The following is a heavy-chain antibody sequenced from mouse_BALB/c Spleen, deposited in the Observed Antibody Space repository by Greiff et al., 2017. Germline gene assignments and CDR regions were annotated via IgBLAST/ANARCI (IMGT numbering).Heavy chain of an antibody. Sequence: QVQLQQPGAELVRPGASVKLSCKASGYTFTSYWINWVKQRPGQGLEWFGNIFPSDSYTNYNQKFKDKATLTVDKSSSTAYMQLSSPTSEDSAVYYCTRGTTATDFDYWGQGTTLTVSS. CDR1: GYTFTSYW. J-gene: IGHJ2*01. CDR3: TRGTTATDFDY. CDR2: IFPSDSYT. D-gene: IGHD1-2*01. V-gene: IGHV1-69*02.